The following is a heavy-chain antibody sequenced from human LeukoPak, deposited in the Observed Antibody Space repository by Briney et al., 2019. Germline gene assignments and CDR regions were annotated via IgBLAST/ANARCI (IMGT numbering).Heavy chain of an antibody. CDR2: IYTSGST. CDR3: ARARGGSYWSDYYYYYMDV. J-gene: IGHJ6*03. Sequence: SETLSLTCTVSGGSISSYYWSWIRQPAGKGLEWIGRIYTSGSTNYNPSLKSRVTMSVDTSKNQFSLKLSSVTAADTAVYYCARARGGSYWSDYYYYYMDVWGKGTTVTISS. V-gene: IGHV4-4*07. CDR1: GGSISSYY. D-gene: IGHD1-26*01.